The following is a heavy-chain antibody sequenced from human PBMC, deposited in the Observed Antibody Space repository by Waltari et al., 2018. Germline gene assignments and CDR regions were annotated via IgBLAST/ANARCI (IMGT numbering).Heavy chain of an antibody. V-gene: IGHV3-30-3*01. CDR3: ARDRRLSDTEVVDY. J-gene: IGHJ4*02. D-gene: IGHD1-1*01. Sequence: QVQLVESGGDVVQPGRSLRLSCAASGFSFSTYAMHWVRQAPGRGLDWGAVISTEGSIKYYADSVKGRFTISRDNFENTLSLQMNSLRVEDTAVYYCARDRRLSDTEVVDYWGQGTLVTVSS. CDR2: ISTEGSIK. CDR1: GFSFSTYA.